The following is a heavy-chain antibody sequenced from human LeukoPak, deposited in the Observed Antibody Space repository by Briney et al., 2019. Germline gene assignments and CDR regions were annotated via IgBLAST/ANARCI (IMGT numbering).Heavy chain of an antibody. CDR2: ITSSSSYI. D-gene: IGHD2-2*01. CDR1: GFTFSDYS. Sequence: GGSLRLSCAASGFTFSDYSMNWVRQAPGKGLEWVSSITSSSSYIYYADSVKGRFTISRDNAKNSLYLQMSSLRAEDTAVYYCARGYCGSTSCYEVDFWGQGTLVTVSS. CDR3: ARGYCGSTSCYEVDF. V-gene: IGHV3-21*01. J-gene: IGHJ4*02.